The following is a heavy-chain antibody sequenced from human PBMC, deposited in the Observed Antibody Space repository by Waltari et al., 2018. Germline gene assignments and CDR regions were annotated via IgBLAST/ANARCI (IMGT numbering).Heavy chain of an antibody. D-gene: IGHD2-15*01. Sequence: QVHLMQSGAEVKKRGASVKVSCNTSGYTVTGYHMHWVRQAPGQGLEWMGWVNPNSGDTNYAQKFQGRVTMTRDTSISTAYMELSRLRSDDAAVYFCARELLVVTSPYYGLDVWGQGTTVTVSS. CDR2: VNPNSGDT. J-gene: IGHJ6*02. V-gene: IGHV1-2*02. CDR1: GYTVTGYH. CDR3: ARELLVVTSPYYGLDV.